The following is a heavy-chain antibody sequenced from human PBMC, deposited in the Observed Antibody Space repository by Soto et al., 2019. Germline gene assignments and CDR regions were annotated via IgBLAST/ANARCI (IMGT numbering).Heavy chain of an antibody. J-gene: IGHJ4*02. CDR1: GYTFTSYA. CDR2: ISAYNGNT. Sequence: GASVKVSCKASGYTFTSYAMHWVRQAPGQRLEWMGWISAYNGNTNYAQKLQGRVTMTADTSTSTAYMELRSLRSDDTAVYYYARGLSTLSPLDYWGQGTLVTVSS. CDR3: ARGLSTLSPLDY. D-gene: IGHD3-16*02. V-gene: IGHV1-18*01.